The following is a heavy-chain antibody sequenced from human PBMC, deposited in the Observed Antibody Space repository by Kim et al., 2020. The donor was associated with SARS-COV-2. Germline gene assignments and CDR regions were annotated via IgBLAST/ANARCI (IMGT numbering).Heavy chain of an antibody. CDR1: GGSLSGYY. J-gene: IGHJ2*01. Sequence: SETLSLTCAVYGGSLSGYYWSWIRLPPGKGLEWVGEISHRGSNNYNPSLVSRVTVSLDTSKNQVSLKLTSVTAADTAVYYCARRLAAAGFWYFDLWGRGALVAVAS. CDR3: ARRLAAAGFWYFDL. CDR2: ISHRGSN. V-gene: IGHV4-34*01. D-gene: IGHD6-13*01.